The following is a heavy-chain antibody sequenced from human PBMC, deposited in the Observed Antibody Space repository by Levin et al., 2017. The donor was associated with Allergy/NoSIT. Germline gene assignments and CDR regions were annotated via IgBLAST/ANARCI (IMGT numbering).Heavy chain of an antibody. CDR1: GYTFTSYA. D-gene: IGHD4-17*01. V-gene: IGHV1-3*01. Sequence: GESLKISCKASGYTFTSYAMHWVRQAPGQRLEWMGWINAGNGNTKYSQKFQGRVTITRDTSASTAYMELSSLRSEDTAVYYCARAHGDQPIFDYWGQGTLVTVSS. CDR3: ARAHGDQPIFDY. CDR2: INAGNGNT. J-gene: IGHJ4*02.